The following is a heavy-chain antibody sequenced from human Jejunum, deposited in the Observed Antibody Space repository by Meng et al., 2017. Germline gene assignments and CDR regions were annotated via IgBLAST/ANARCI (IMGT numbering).Heavy chain of an antibody. CDR3: ARDSMGSLDY. V-gene: IGHV4-61*08. CDR1: GGSVGRAGYQ. J-gene: IGHJ4*02. Sequence: QGQLQGSGPGRVRPSETLSLICTVSGGSVGRAGYQWGWIRQPPGRGLEWIGYANTNYNPSLKRRVTISLDTSRNLFSLSLTSVTAADTAVYYCARDSMGSLDYWGQGILVTVSS. D-gene: IGHD1-26*01. CDR2: ANT.